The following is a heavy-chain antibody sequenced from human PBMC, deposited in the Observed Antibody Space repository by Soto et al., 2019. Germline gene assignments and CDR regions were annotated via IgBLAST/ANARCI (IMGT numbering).Heavy chain of an antibody. J-gene: IGHJ5*02. Sequence: VQLHESGPGLVKASGTLSLTCAVSGDSISNFHWWTWLRQPPGRGLEWIGEIFHSGSTTYNPSLKSRVTISADKSTNQFSLNLNFVTAADTAVYYCARDGVEWLQRWGGGFDPWGPGILVIVSS. D-gene: IGHD3-3*01. CDR3: ARDGVEWLQRWGGGFDP. V-gene: IGHV4-4*02. CDR1: GDSISNFHW. CDR2: IFHSGST.